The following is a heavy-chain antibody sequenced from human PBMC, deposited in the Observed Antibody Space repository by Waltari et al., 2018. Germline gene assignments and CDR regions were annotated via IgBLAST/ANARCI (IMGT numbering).Heavy chain of an antibody. CDR2: IMPDISET. V-gene: IGHV1-69*02. CDR1: GGTFTSDS. J-gene: IGHJ6*03. D-gene: IGHD3-10*01. CDR3: AGGDGGYYYYKMDV. Sequence: QVQLVQSGAEAKKPGSSVRVSCRASGGTFTSDSVNWVRQAPGKGFEWMGRIMPDISETKYAVKFQGRITITADKSTGTVCMELSSLRSDDTAVYYCAGGDGGYYYYKMDVWGQGTTVTVSS.